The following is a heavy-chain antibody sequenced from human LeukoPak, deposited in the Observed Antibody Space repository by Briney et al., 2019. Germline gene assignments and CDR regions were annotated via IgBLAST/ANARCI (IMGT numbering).Heavy chain of an antibody. V-gene: IGHV4-34*01. CDR3: ARVTVTTPNWFDP. J-gene: IGHJ5*02. Sequence: PSETLSLTCAVYGGSFSGYCWSWIRQPPGKGLEWIGEINHSGSTNYNPSLKSRVTISVDTSKNQFSLKLSSVTAADTAVYYCARVTVTTPNWFDPWGQGNLVHGSS. CDR2: INHSGST. D-gene: IGHD4-17*01. CDR1: GGSFSGYC.